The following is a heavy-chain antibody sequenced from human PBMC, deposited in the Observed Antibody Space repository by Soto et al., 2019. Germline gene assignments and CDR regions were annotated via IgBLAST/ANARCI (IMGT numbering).Heavy chain of an antibody. V-gene: IGHV3-23*01. CDR1: GFTFSSYA. D-gene: IGHD1-1*01. CDR3: AKFFDVRNDPVDFDY. CDR2: ISGSGGST. J-gene: IGHJ4*02. Sequence: GGSPRLSCAASGFTFSSYAMSWVRQAPGKGLEWVSAISGSGGSTYYADSVKGRFTISRDNSKNTLYLQMNSLRAEDTAVFYFAKFFDVRNDPVDFDYWGKGTLVPVSS.